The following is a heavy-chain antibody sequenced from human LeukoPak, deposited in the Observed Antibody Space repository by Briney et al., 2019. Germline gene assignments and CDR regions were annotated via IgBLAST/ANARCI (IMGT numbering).Heavy chain of an antibody. CDR1: GFTFSSYG. J-gene: IGHJ4*02. Sequence: PGGSLRLSCAASGFTFSSYGMHWVRQAPGKGLEWVAFIRYDGSNKYYADSVKGRFTISRDNSKNTLYLQMNSLRAEDTAVYYCAWIYDSSGYYPSETEYYFDYWGQGTLVTVSS. CDR2: IRYDGSNK. CDR3: AWIYDSSGYYPSETEYYFDY. D-gene: IGHD3-22*01. V-gene: IGHV3-30*02.